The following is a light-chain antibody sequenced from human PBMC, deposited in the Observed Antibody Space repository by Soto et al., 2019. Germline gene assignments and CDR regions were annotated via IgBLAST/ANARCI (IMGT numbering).Light chain of an antibody. V-gene: IGKV3-15*01. Sequence: EIVMTQSPATLSVSPGERATLSCRASQSVRGNLAWYQQKPGQSPRLLIYGASSRATGIPVRFSGSGSGTEFTLTISGLQSEDFAVYYCQQSNNWTFITFXQGTRLEIK. CDR1: QSVRGN. CDR2: GAS. J-gene: IGKJ5*01. CDR3: QQSNNWTFIT.